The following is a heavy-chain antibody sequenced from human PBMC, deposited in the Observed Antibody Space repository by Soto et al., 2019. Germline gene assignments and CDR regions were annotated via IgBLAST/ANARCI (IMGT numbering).Heavy chain of an antibody. CDR3: ARADNDYYDSSGYYY. Sequence: GGSLRLSCAASGFTFSSYSMNWVRQAPGKGLEWVSSSSSSSSYIYYADSVKGRFTISRDNAKNSLYLQMNSLRAEDTAVYYCARADNDYYDSSGYYYWGQGTLVTVSS. J-gene: IGHJ4*02. V-gene: IGHV3-21*01. CDR2: SSSSSSYI. CDR1: GFTFSSYS. D-gene: IGHD3-22*01.